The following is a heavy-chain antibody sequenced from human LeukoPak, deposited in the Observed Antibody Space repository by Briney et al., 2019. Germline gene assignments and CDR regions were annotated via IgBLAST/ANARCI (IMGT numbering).Heavy chain of an antibody. Sequence: HPGGSLRLSCAASGFTVSNYYMSWVRQAPGKGLEWVSSISSSSSYIYYADSVKGRFTISRDNAKNSLYLQMNSLRAEDTAVYYCAREGPIVVVVAAYYYYMDVWGKGTTVTVSS. CDR1: GFTVSNYY. CDR3: AREGPIVVVVAAYYYYMDV. CDR2: ISSSSSYI. D-gene: IGHD2-15*01. J-gene: IGHJ6*03. V-gene: IGHV3-21*01.